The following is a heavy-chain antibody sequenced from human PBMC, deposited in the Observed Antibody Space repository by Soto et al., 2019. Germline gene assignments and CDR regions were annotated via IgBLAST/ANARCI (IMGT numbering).Heavy chain of an antibody. Sequence: GGSLRLSCAVSGFTFDDYAMHWVRQSPGKGLEWVSGISWNSGSIGYADSVKGRLTISRDNAKNSLFLQLNSLRAEDTALYYCAKDHGSSGYNSGAMDYWGQGTLVTVSS. CDR1: GFTFDDYA. D-gene: IGHD3-22*01. CDR2: ISWNSGSI. V-gene: IGHV3-9*01. CDR3: AKDHGSSGYNSGAMDY. J-gene: IGHJ4*02.